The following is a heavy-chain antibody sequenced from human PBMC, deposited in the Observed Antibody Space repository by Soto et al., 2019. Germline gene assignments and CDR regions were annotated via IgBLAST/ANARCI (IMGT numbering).Heavy chain of an antibody. CDR3: AKDRRAGGNYGFYSDF. Sequence: EVQLLESGGGLVQPGGSLRLSCAASGFTFSSYGMTWVRQAPGKGLEWVSFSSATGAGTYYADSVKGRFTISSDNSKNARDLQMTSLSADHTAVYYCAKDRRAGGNYGFYSDFWGQGALVIVSS. V-gene: IGHV3-23*01. J-gene: IGHJ4*02. CDR2: SSATGAGT. D-gene: IGHD1-7*01. CDR1: GFTFSSYG.